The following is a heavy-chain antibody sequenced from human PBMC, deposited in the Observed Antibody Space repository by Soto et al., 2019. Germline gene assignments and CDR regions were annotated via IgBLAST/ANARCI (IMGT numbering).Heavy chain of an antibody. J-gene: IGHJ4*02. Sequence: QLQLQESGPGLVKPSETLSLTCTVSGGSISSSSYYWGWIRQPPGKGLEWIGSIYYSGSTYYNPSLQSRVTIAVDPSKNQLSMKLSSVTAADTAVYYCARLAARFGELFPFDYWGQGTLVTVSS. D-gene: IGHD3-10*01. V-gene: IGHV4-39*01. CDR1: GGSISSSSYY. CDR3: ARLAARFGELFPFDY. CDR2: IYYSGST.